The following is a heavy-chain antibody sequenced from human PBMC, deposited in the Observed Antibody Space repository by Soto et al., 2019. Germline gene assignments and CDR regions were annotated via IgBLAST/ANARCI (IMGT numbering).Heavy chain of an antibody. CDR3: AQQPIDVLVPAVTGGMEG. CDR1: GYTFTNSY. Sequence: ASVKFSCKTSGYTFTNSYMHWVRQAPGQGLDWMGWINPKSGGTNYAQKLQGRVTMTTVTSTSTAYMELSSLRSDDTALYYCAQQPIDVLVPAVTGGMEGWGLGTTV. CDR2: INPKSGGT. D-gene: IGHD2-2*01. V-gene: IGHV1-2*02. J-gene: IGHJ6*02.